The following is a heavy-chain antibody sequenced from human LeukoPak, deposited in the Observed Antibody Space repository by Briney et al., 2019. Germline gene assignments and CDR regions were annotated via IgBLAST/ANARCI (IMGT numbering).Heavy chain of an antibody. D-gene: IGHD5-24*01. CDR3: APQLDHYFDF. V-gene: IGHV3-23*01. CDR2: ISNSGGST. CDR1: EFTFSNYA. J-gene: IGHJ4*02. Sequence: GGSLRLSCAASEFTFSNYAMNWVRQVSGKGPEWVSGISNSGGSTYYGDSVKGRFTISRDNSKNTLFLQMNSLRGEDTAVYYCAPQLDHYFDFWGQGTLVTVSS.